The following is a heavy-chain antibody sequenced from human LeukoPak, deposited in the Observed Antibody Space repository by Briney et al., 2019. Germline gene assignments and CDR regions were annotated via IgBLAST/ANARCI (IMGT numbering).Heavy chain of an antibody. D-gene: IGHD3-3*01. CDR3: APWGTYYDFSGSFYFDY. V-gene: IGHV5-51*01. J-gene: IGHJ4*02. CDR2: IYPGDSDT. CDR1: GYSFTSYW. Sequence: GESLKISCKGSGYSFTSYWIGWARQMPGKGLEWMGIIYPGDSDTRYSPSFQGQVTISADKSISTAYLQWSSLKASDTAMYYCAPWGTYYDFSGSFYFDYWGQGTLVTVSS.